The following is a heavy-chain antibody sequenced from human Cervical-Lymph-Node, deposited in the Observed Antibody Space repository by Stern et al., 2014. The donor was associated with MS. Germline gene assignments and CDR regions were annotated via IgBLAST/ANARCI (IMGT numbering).Heavy chain of an antibody. CDR1: GFVFRRYA. J-gene: IGHJ4*02. D-gene: IGHD1-26*01. Sequence: VQLVESGGGVVQPGRSLRLSCAASGFVFRRYALHCVRQAPGKGLEWVALISYDGRDKYYTASVKGRFTVSRDNSNNTVDLEMNSLRLEDTAVYYCAKGGSGSYLDWGQGSLVTVSS. CDR2: ISYDGRDK. CDR3: AKGGSGSYLD. V-gene: IGHV3-30*04.